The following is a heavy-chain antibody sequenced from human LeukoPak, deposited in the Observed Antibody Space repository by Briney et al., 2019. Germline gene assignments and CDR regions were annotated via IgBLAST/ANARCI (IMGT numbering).Heavy chain of an antibody. D-gene: IGHD3-10*01. J-gene: IGHJ6*02. V-gene: IGHV4-34*01. Sequence: SETLSLTCAVYGGSFSGYYWSWIRQPPGKGLESIGEINHSGSTNYNPSLKSRVTISVDTSKNQFSLKMSSVTAADTAVYYCARAIREVRGVLWYYYGMDVWGQGTTVTVSS. CDR3: ARAIREVRGVLWYYYGMDV. CDR1: GGSFSGYY. CDR2: INHSGST.